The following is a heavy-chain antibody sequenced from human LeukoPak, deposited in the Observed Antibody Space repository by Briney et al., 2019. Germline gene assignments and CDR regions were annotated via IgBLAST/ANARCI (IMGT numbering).Heavy chain of an antibody. V-gene: IGHV1-18*01. CDR3: ARSLYYYYGMDV. Sequence: ASVKVSCKTSGYTFTSYGISWVRQAPGQGLEWMGWISAYNGNTNYAQKLQGRDTMTSDTSTSTAYMELRSLRSDDTAVYYCARSLYYYYGMDVWGQGTTVTVSS. CDR2: ISAYNGNT. D-gene: IGHD3-16*02. J-gene: IGHJ6*02. CDR1: GYTFTSYG.